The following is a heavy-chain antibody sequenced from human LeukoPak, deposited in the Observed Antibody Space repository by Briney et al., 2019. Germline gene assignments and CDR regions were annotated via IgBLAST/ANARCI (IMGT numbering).Heavy chain of an antibody. V-gene: IGHV3-48*02. CDR2: IGGTHSNI. D-gene: IGHD4-17*01. Sequence: GGSLRLSCAASGFTFSIYSMNWVRQAPGKGLEWVSYIGGTHSNIYYADSVKGRFTISRDDAKNSLYLQTNSLRDGDTAVYYCARDRDYAFDSWGQGTLVTVSS. CDR3: ARDRDYAFDS. J-gene: IGHJ4*02. CDR1: GFTFSIYS.